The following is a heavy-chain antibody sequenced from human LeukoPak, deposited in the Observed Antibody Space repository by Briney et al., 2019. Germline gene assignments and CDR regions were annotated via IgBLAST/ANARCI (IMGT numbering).Heavy chain of an antibody. V-gene: IGHV3-48*03. D-gene: IGHD2-2*01. CDR3: ATLTGGRCSRTSCPYDY. J-gene: IGHJ4*02. CDR2: ISSSGSII. CDR1: GFTFSSCE. Sequence: PGGSLRLSCAASGFTFSSCELSWVRQAPAKGLEGVSYISSSGSIIYYADSVEGRFTISRDNAKNSLYLQMNSLRVEDTATYYCATLTGGRCSRTSCPYDYWGQGTLVTVSS.